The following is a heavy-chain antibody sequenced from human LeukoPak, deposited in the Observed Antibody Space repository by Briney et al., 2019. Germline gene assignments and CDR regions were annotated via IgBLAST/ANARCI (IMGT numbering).Heavy chain of an antibody. CDR2: ISPYNDNA. J-gene: IGHJ3*02. CDR1: GYTFTSYG. Sequence: ASVKVSCKASGYTFTSYGITWVRQAPGQGLEWMGWISPYNDNANYAQKVQGRVTMTTDTSTSTAYMELRSLRSDDTAVYYCARAGYCSGGSCHTGAFDIWGQGTMVTGSS. CDR3: ARAGYCSGGSCHTGAFDI. D-gene: IGHD2-15*01. V-gene: IGHV1-18*01.